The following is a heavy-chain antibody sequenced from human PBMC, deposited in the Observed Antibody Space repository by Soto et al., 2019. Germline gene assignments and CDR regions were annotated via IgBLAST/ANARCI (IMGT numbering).Heavy chain of an antibody. J-gene: IGHJ4*02. CDR3: ARVTDY. CDR1: GGAISSGGYS. Sequence: QLQLQESGSGLVKPSQTLSLTCAGSGGAISSGGYSWGWIRQPPGKVLEWIGYIHHSGRTYSTPALKRRVTISVDRARNLFSLKLSSVTAADMAVNYCARVTDYWGQGTLVYVSS. CDR2: IHHSGRT. V-gene: IGHV4-30-2*01.